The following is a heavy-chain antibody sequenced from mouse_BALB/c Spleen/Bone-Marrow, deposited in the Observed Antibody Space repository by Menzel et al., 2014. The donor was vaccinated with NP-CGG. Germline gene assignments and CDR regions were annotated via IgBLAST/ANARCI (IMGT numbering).Heavy chain of an antibody. CDR3: AREWTARAVDY. V-gene: IGHV1-54*01. CDR2: INPGSGGA. Sequence: VQLQQSGAELVRPGTSVKVSCKASGYAFTNYLIEWAKQRPGQGLEWIGVINPGSGGANYNEKFKGKATLTADKSSSTAYMQLSSLTSDDSAVYFCAREWTARAVDYWGQGTTLTVSS. CDR1: GYAFTNYL. D-gene: IGHD3-2*01. J-gene: IGHJ2*01.